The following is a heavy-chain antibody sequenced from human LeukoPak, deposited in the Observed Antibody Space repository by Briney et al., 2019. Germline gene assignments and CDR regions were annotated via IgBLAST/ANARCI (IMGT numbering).Heavy chain of an antibody. Sequence: ASVKVSCKASGYTFTSYGISWVRQAPGQGLEWMGWISAYNGNTNYAQKLQGRVTMTTDTSTSTAYMELRSLRSDDTAVYYCARDWGYDFWSGYYRRDDGAFDIWGQGTMVTVSS. D-gene: IGHD3-3*01. CDR3: ARDWGYDFWSGYYRRDDGAFDI. J-gene: IGHJ3*02. CDR1: GYTFTSYG. CDR2: ISAYNGNT. V-gene: IGHV1-18*01.